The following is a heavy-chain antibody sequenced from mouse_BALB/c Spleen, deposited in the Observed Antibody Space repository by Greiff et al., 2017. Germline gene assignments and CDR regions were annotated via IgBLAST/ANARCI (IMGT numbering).Heavy chain of an antibody. CDR2: IYPGDGDT. Sequence: QVQLQQSGAELVRPGSSVKISCKASGYAFSSYWMNWVKQRPGQGLEWIGQIYPGDGDTNYNGKFKGKATLTADKSSSTAYMQLSSLTSEDSAVYFCARDYGSSSYAMDYWGQGTSVTVSS. J-gene: IGHJ4*01. D-gene: IGHD1-1*01. CDR3: ARDYGSSSYAMDY. V-gene: IGHV1-80*01. CDR1: GYAFSSYW.